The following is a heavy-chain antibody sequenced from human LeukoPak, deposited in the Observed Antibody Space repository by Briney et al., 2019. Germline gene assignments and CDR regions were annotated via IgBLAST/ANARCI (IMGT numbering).Heavy chain of an antibody. V-gene: IGHV4-38-2*02. CDR3: ARAGVVVIALGVDY. CDR2: IYHSGST. D-gene: IGHD2-21*01. J-gene: IGHJ4*02. CDR1: GYSISSGYY. Sequence: SETLSLTCTVSGYSISSGYYWGWIRQPPGRGLEWIGSIYHSGSTYYNPSLKSRVTISVDTSKNQFSLKLTSVTAADTAVYYRARAGVVVIALGVDYWGQGTLVTVSS.